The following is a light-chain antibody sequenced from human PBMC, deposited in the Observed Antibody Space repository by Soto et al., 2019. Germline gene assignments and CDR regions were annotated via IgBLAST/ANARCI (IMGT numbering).Light chain of an antibody. Sequence: EIVLTQSPATLSLSPGERATLSCGASQSVSSSYLAWDQQKPGLAPRLLIYDASSRATGIPDRFSGSGSGTAFTLTISRLEPEDFAVYYCQHYGSPPFTFGPGTKVDIK. J-gene: IGKJ3*01. CDR1: QSVSSSY. V-gene: IGKV3D-20*01. CDR3: QHYGSPPFT. CDR2: DAS.